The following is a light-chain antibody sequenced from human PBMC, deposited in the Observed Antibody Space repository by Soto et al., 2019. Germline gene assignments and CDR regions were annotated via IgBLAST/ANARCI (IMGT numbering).Light chain of an antibody. CDR2: AND. Sequence: QSVLTQPPSVSGAPGQRVSISCTGSNSNIGAGYDVHWYQQFPGKAPTLLIYANDNRPSGVPDRFSGSKSGTSASLAITGLRAEDEADYYCQSYASSLSTGFVFGTGTKVTVL. CDR3: QSYASSLSTGFV. V-gene: IGLV1-40*01. J-gene: IGLJ1*01. CDR1: NSNIGAGYD.